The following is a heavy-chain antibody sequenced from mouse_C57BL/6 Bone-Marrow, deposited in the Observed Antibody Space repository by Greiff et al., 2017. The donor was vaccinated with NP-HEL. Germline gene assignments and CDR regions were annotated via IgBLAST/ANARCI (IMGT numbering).Heavy chain of an antibody. CDR2: ISNLAYSI. J-gene: IGHJ4*01. CDR1: GFTFSDYG. V-gene: IGHV5-15*01. CDR3: ARLASITTVVANGYAMDY. D-gene: IGHD1-1*01. Sequence: EVQRVESGGGLVQPGGSLKLSCAASGFTFSDYGMAWVRQAPRKGPEWVAFISNLAYSIYYADTVTGRFTISRENAKNTLYLEMSSLRSEDTAMYYCARLASITTVVANGYAMDYWGQGTSVTVSS.